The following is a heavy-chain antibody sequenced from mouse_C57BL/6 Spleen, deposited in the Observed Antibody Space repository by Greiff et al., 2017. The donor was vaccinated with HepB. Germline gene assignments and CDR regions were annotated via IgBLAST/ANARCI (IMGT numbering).Heavy chain of an antibody. Sequence: EVKLQQSGPELVKPGASVKMSCKASGYTFTDYNMHWVKQSHGKSLEWIGYINPNNGGTSYNQKFKGKATLTVNKSSSTAYMELRSLTSEDSAVYYCARGPYYYGSSYAMDYWGQGTSVTVSS. CDR2: INPNNGGT. CDR3: ARGPYYYGSSYAMDY. V-gene: IGHV1-22*01. CDR1: GYTFTDYN. J-gene: IGHJ4*01. D-gene: IGHD1-1*01.